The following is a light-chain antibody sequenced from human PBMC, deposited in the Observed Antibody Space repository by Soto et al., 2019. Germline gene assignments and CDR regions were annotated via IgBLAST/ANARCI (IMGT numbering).Light chain of an antibody. V-gene: IGKV1-39*01. J-gene: IGKJ2*01. CDR3: QQSYRFPRT. Sequence: DIQMTQSPSSQSASVGDRVTITCRASQSISNYLNWYQQIPGKAPKVLINAASTLQSGVPSRFSGSGSGTDFTLTISSLQAEDFATYYCQQSYRFPRTFGQGTKLEI. CDR1: QSISNY. CDR2: AAS.